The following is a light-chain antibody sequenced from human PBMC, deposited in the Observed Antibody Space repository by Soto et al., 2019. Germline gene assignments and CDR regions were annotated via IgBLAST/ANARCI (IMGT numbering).Light chain of an antibody. CDR2: RAS. Sequence: EIVLTQSPGTLSLSPGERATLSCRASQTISSSFLAWYQQKPGQAPRLLIYRASRRAPGIPDRFSGSGSRTDFTLTISRLEPEDFAVYYCHQFGSSPLDTFGPGTKGDIK. CDR1: QTISSSF. V-gene: IGKV3-20*01. CDR3: HQFGSSPLDT. J-gene: IGKJ3*01.